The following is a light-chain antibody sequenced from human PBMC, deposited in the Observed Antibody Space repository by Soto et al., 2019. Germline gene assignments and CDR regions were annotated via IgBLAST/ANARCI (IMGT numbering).Light chain of an antibody. J-gene: IGKJ2*01. CDR1: QTIGDN. CDR3: QQSYTTVYT. V-gene: IGKV1-39*01. CDR2: DAT. Sequence: DIQMTQSPSSLSASVGDRVTITCRASQTIGDNLNWYRQKPGKAPTLLIYDATTLKRGVPSRFSGLGSGTDFTLTITSLRPEDSATYFCQQSYTTVYTFGLGTKVEIK.